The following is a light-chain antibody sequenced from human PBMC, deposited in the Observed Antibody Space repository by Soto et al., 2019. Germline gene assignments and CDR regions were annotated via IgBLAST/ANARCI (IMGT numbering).Light chain of an antibody. CDR3: QQRSCWRKA. J-gene: IGKJ2*01. Sequence: EIVLTQSPPTLSLSPGESATLSCRASQSVSAYWAWFQQKPGQAPRLLIYGASNRATGIPARFSCSGSGTDFTRTISSLAPEDFEVEDCQQRSCWRKAFGQGTKLEI. CDR2: GAS. V-gene: IGKV3-11*01. CDR1: QSVSAY.